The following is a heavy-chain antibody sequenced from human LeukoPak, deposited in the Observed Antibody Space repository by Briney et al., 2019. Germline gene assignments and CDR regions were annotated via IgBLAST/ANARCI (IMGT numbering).Heavy chain of an antibody. CDR3: ARVSKDRNYYYYYMDV. CDR2: ISWNNNSI. Sequence: GGSLRLSCAASGFTFDDYAMHWVRQAPGKGLEWVSGISWNNNSIGYADSVKGRFTISRDNAKNSLYLQMNSLRAEDTALYYCARVSKDRNYYYYYMDVWGKGTTVTVS. CDR1: GFTFDDYA. J-gene: IGHJ6*03. V-gene: IGHV3-9*01.